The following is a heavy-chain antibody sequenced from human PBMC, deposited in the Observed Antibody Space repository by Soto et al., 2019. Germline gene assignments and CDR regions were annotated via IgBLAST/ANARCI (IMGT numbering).Heavy chain of an antibody. D-gene: IGHD3-22*01. CDR2: LKSDGSGT. CDR3: VMGAGDYYDGNVYLGRH. Sequence: EVQLVESGGGLVQPGGSLRLSCAASGFTFSSYWMHWVRQAPGKGLVWVSRLKSDGSGTTYANAVKGRLTISRDNAKNTLSPQMNRLTAQDTAVYYCVMGAGDYYDGNVYLGRHWGQGTLVTVSS. CDR1: GFTFSSYW. J-gene: IGHJ4*02. V-gene: IGHV3-74*01.